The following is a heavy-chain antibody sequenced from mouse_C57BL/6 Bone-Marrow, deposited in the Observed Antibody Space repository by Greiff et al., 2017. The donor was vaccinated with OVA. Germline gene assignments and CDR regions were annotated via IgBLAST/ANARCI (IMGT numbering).Heavy chain of an antibody. D-gene: IGHD2-2*01. V-gene: IGHV1-78*01. CDR1: GYTFTDHT. J-gene: IGHJ2*01. Sequence: QVQLKQSGAELAMPGASVKLSCKASGYTFTDHTIHWMKQRPEQGLEWIGYIYPRDGSTKYNEKFKGKATLTADKSSSTAYMQLNSLTSEDSAVYFCAIYYGYDYFDYWGQGTTLTVSS. CDR3: AIYYGYDYFDY. CDR2: IYPRDGST.